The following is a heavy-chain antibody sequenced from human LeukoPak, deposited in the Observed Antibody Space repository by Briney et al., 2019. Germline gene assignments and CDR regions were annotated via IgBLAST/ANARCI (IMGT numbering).Heavy chain of an antibody. D-gene: IGHD6-13*01. Sequence: GGSLRLSCAASGFTFSSYEMNWVRQAPGKGLEWISYISSSGSTIYYVDSVKGRVTISRDNAKNSLYLQMNSLKVEDTAIYYCARSFSSRFSSPRRPYYFYYWGQGTLVTVSS. V-gene: IGHV3-48*03. CDR2: ISSSGSTI. CDR1: GFTFSSYE. J-gene: IGHJ4*02. CDR3: ARSFSSRFSSPRRPYYFYY.